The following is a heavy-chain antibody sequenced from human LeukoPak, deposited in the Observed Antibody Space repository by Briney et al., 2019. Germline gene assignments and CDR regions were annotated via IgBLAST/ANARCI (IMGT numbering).Heavy chain of an antibody. Sequence: ASVKVSCKASGYTFNGFYLHWVRQAPGQGLEWMGWINPNSGGTNYAQKFQGRVTMTRDTSISTAYMELSRLRSDDTAVYYCARWMATVTTPDYWGRGTLVTVSS. CDR1: GYTFNGFY. CDR3: ARWMATVTTPDY. D-gene: IGHD4-11*01. CDR2: INPNSGGT. V-gene: IGHV1-2*02. J-gene: IGHJ4*02.